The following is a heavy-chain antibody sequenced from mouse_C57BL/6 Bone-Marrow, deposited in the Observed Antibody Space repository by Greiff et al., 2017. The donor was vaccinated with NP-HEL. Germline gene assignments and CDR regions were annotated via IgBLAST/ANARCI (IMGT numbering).Heavy chain of an antibody. CDR2: INPGSGGT. J-gene: IGHJ4*01. Sequence: VQLVESGAELVRPGTSVKVSCKASGYAFTNYLIEWVKQRPGQGLEWIGVINPGSGGTNYNEKFKGKATLTADKSSSTAYMQLSSLTSEDSAVYFCARQLRLLPYAMDYWGQGTSVTVSS. D-gene: IGHD3-2*02. CDR1: GYAFTNYL. V-gene: IGHV1-54*01. CDR3: ARQLRLLPYAMDY.